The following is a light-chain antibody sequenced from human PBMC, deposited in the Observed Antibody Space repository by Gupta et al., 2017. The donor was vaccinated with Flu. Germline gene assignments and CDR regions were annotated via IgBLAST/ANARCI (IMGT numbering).Light chain of an antibody. CDR2: QDY. Sequence: SYELTQPPSVSVSPGQTASITCSGDNLGEKYTCWYQQKPGQSPVLVIYQDYKRPSGIPGRFSGSNSGNTATLTVSGAQAMDEADYYCQAWDSNTAEVFGGGTKLTVL. CDR1: NLGEKY. CDR3: QAWDSNTAEV. V-gene: IGLV3-1*01. J-gene: IGLJ2*01.